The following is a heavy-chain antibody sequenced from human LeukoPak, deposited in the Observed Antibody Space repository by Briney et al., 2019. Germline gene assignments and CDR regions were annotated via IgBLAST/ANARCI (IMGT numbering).Heavy chain of an antibody. CDR2: ISYDGSNK. D-gene: IGHD6-19*01. Sequence: PGGSLRLSCAASGFTVSSNYMSWVRQAPGKGLEWVAVISYDGSNKYYADSVKGRFTISRDNSKNTLYLQMNSLRAEDTAVYYCARGGSEPIAVAVFDYWGQGTLVTVSS. CDR1: GFTVSSNY. J-gene: IGHJ4*02. CDR3: ARGGSEPIAVAVFDY. V-gene: IGHV3-30-3*01.